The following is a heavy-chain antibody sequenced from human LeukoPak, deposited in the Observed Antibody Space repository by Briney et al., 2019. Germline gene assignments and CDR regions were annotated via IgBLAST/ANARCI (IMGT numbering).Heavy chain of an antibody. CDR2: ISTSSRYI. J-gene: IGHJ5*02. CDR3: ARSPPLLWFGEWIRNWFDP. D-gene: IGHD3-10*01. CDR1: GFTLRSYS. Sequence: GGSLRLSCAASGFTLRSYSMNWVRQAPGKGLEWVSFISTSSRYINYADSVKGRFTISRDNAKNSLFLQMNSLRAEDTAVYYCARSPPLLWFGEWIRNWFDPWGQGTLVTVSS. V-gene: IGHV3-21*01.